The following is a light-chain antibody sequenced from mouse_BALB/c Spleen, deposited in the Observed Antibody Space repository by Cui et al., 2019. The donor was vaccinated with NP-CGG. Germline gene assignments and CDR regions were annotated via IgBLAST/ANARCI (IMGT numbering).Light chain of an antibody. CDR1: TGAVTTSNY. V-gene: IGLV1*01. CDR3: ALWYSNHWV. J-gene: IGLJ1*01. Sequence: QALVTLASALTTSPGATVTLTRRSRTGAVTTSNYANWVQVKPDHLFTGLIGGTNNRVPGVPARFSGSLIGDKAALTITGAQTEDEAIYFCALWYSNHWVFGGGTKTDCP. CDR2: GTN.